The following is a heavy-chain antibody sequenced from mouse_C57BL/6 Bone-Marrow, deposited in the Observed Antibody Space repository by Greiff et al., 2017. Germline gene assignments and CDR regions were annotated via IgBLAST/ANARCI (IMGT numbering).Heavy chain of an antibody. J-gene: IGHJ2*01. CDR1: GYAFSSSW. V-gene: IGHV1-82*01. D-gene: IGHD2-10*02. CDR2: IYPGDGET. Sequence: VQRVESGPELVKPGASVKISCKASGYAFSSSWMNWVKQRPGKGLEWIGRIYPGDGETNYNGKFKGKAKLTADKSSSTADMQLSSLTSEDSAVYFCARSGVSICFDYWGQGTTLTVSS. CDR3: ARSGVSICFDY.